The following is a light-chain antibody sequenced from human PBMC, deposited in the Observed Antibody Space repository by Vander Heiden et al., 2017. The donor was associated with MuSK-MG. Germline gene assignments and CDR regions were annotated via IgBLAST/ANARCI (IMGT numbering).Light chain of an antibody. CDR3: CSYAGSVV. V-gene: IGLV2-23*02. J-gene: IGLJ2*01. CDR2: EVS. CDR1: SSDVGSYNL. Sequence: QSALPQPASVSGPPGQSITISCTGTSSDVGSYNLVSWYQQHPGKAPKLMIYEVSKRPSGVSNRFSGSKSGNTASLTISGLQAEDEADYYCCSYAGSVVFGGGTKLTVL.